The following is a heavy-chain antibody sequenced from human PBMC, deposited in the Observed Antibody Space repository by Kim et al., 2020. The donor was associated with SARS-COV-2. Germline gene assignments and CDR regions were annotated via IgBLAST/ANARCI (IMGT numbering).Heavy chain of an antibody. D-gene: IGHD2-2*01. CDR3: AGEILPAPFYGMDV. Sequence: ADSVKGRFPISRDNSTTTLYLQMNGLRAEDTAVYYCAGEILPAPFYGMDVWGQGTTVTVSS. V-gene: IGHV3-30*07. J-gene: IGHJ6*02.